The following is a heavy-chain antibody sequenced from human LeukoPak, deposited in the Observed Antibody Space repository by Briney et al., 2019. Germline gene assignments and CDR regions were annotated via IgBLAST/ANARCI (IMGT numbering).Heavy chain of an antibody. Sequence: GASVKVSCKASGYTFTTYGISWVRQAPGQGLEWMGWISTYSGATNYVQNLQGRVPMTTDTSTTTAYMELRSLRANDTAVYYCARVSSSSWYAAIDYWGQGTLVTVSS. J-gene: IGHJ4*02. CDR3: ARVSSSSWYAAIDY. CDR1: GYTFTTYG. D-gene: IGHD6-13*01. V-gene: IGHV1-18*01. CDR2: ISTYSGAT.